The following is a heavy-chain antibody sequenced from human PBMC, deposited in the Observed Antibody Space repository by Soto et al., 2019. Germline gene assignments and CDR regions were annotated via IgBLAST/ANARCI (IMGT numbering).Heavy chain of an antibody. Sequence: SLRLSSTASAFTSTTYWMRQVRLDPGKGLQWVANKKPDGGEKWYVDSVRGRFTISRDNVKNSLYLQMNNVRAEDTAVYYCARGDFYDSSGPFSDAFSIWGEGT. J-gene: IGHJ3*02. D-gene: IGHD3-22*01. CDR1: AFTSTTYW. CDR2: KKPDGGEK. V-gene: IGHV3-7*04. CDR3: ARGDFYDSSGPFSDAFSI.